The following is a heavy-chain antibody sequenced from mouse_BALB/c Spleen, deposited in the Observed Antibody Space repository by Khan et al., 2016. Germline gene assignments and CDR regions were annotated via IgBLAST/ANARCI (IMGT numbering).Heavy chain of an antibody. Sequence: EVQLQESGPGLVKPSQSLSLTCTVTGYSITSDYAWNWIRQFPGNKLEWMGYISYSGRTSYNPSLKSRISITRDTSKNQFFLQLNSVTTDDTATYYCARSLVAARYFDVWGAGTTVTVSS. CDR3: ARSLVAARYFDV. CDR2: ISYSGRT. CDR1: GYSITSDYA. J-gene: IGHJ1*01. V-gene: IGHV3-2*02. D-gene: IGHD1-1*01.